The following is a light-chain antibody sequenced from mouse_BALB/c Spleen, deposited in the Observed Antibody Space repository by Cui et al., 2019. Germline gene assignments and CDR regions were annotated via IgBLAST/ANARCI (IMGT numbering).Light chain of an antibody. J-gene: IGKJ2*01. Sequence: DIVMTQSHKFMSTSAGDRVSITCKASQDVGTAVAWYQQKPGQSPKLLIYWPSTRHTGVPDRFTVSGSGTDFTLTISNVQSEDLADYFCQQYSSYPYTFGGGTKLEIK. CDR1: QDVGTA. V-gene: IGKV6-23*01. CDR3: QQYSSYPYT. CDR2: WPS.